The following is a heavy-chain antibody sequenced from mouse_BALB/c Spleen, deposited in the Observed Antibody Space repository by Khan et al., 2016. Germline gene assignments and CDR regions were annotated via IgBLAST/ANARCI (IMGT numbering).Heavy chain of an antibody. CDR2: INPGSGGS. CDR3: ASSDGYDVGYAY. Sequence: QVQLQQSGAELVRPGTSVKVSCKAAGYAFTNYLIEWVKQRPGQGLEWIGVINPGSGGSNYNEKFKGKAALTADISSSTAYMQLSSLTSDDSAVXYCASSDGYDVGYAYWGQGTLVTVSA. D-gene: IGHD2-2*01. V-gene: IGHV1-54*01. J-gene: IGHJ3*01. CDR1: GYAFTNYL.